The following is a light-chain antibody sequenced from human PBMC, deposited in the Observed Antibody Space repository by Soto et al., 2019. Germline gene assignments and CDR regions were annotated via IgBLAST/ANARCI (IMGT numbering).Light chain of an antibody. V-gene: IGKV3-15*01. CDR2: GTS. Sequence: EIVMTQSPATLSVSPGERATLSCRASQSVSSSLAWYQQKPGHAPRLLIYGTSTRATGIPARFSGSGSGTEFTLTISSLQSEDFAVYYCQQYNNWPPLTFGGGTKVEIK. CDR1: QSVSSS. J-gene: IGKJ4*01. CDR3: QQYNNWPPLT.